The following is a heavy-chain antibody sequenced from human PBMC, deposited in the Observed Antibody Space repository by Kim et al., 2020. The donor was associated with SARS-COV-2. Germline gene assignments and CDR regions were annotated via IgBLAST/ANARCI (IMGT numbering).Heavy chain of an antibody. CDR2: ISAYNGNA. CDR1: GYTFTSYT. Sequence: ASVKVSCKASGYTFTSYTITWVRQAPGQGLEWMGWISAYNGNANYAQKLQGRVTMTTDTSTSTAYMELRSLRSDDTAVYYCAIGPDYSSGWYMYYGMDVWGQGTTVTVSS. CDR3: AIGPDYSSGWYMYYGMDV. V-gene: IGHV1-18*01. J-gene: IGHJ6*02. D-gene: IGHD6-19*01.